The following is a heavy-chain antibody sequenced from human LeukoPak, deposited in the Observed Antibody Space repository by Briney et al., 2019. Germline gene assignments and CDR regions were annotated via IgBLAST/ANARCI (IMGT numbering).Heavy chain of an antibody. CDR2: ISYDGSNK. V-gene: IGHV3-30-3*01. J-gene: IGHJ4*02. CDR3: ARESRGSLDY. Sequence: GSLRLSCAASGFTFSSYAMHWVRQAPGKGLEWVAVISYDGSNKYYADSVKGRFTISRDNSKNTLYLQMNSLRAEDTAVYYCARESRGSLDYWGQGTLVTVSS. CDR1: GFTFSSYA. D-gene: IGHD1-26*01.